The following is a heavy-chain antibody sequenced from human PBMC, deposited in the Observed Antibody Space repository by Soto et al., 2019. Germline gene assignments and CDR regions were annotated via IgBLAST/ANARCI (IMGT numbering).Heavy chain of an antibody. J-gene: IGHJ6*02. V-gene: IGHV1-18*01. CDR1: GYTFTSYG. CDR3: ARERYYDPPTFYYYYYGMDV. Sequence: GASVNVSCKASGYTFTSYGISWVRQAPGQGLEWMGWISAYNGNTNYAQKLQGRVTMTTDTSTSTAYMELRSLRSDDTAVYYCARERYYDPPTFYYYYYGMDVWGQGTTVTVSS. D-gene: IGHD3-22*01. CDR2: ISAYNGNT.